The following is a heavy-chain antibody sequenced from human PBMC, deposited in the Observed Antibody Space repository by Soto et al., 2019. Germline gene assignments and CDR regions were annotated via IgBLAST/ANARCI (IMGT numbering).Heavy chain of an antibody. CDR1: GGTFSSYA. V-gene: IGHV1-69*01. CDR3: ARGPKVVPAAMGEGTDSYYYYYGMDV. Sequence: QVQLVQSGAEVKKPGSSVKVSCKASGGTFSSYAISWVRQAPGQGLEWMGGIIPIFGTANYAQKFQGRDTITAEDSTSTAFMELSSLRPEDTAVYYCARGPKVVPAAMGEGTDSYYYYYGMDVWGQGTTVTVSS. CDR2: IIPIFGTA. D-gene: IGHD2-2*01. J-gene: IGHJ6*02.